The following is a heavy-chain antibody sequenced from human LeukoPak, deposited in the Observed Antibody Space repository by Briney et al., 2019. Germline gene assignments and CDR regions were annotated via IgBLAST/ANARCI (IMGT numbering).Heavy chain of an antibody. V-gene: IGHV3-23*01. CDR2: ISGSGGST. Sequence: PGGSLRLSCAASGFTFSSYAMSWVRQAPGKGLEWVSAISGSGGSTYYADSVKGRFTISRDNSKNTLYLQMNSLRAEDTAVYYCAKDGYSSSWYRPYFDYWGQGTLVTVSS. D-gene: IGHD6-13*01. CDR1: GFTFSSYA. J-gene: IGHJ4*02. CDR3: AKDGYSSSWYRPYFDY.